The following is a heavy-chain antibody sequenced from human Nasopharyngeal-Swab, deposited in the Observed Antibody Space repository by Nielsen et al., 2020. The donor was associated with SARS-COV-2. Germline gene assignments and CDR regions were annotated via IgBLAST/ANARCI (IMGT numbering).Heavy chain of an antibody. J-gene: IGHJ4*02. Sequence: GGSLRLSCAASGFTFSSYSMNWVRQAPGKGLEWVSYISSSSSTIYYADSVKGRFTISRDNAKNTLYLQMNSLRAEDTAVYYCARGADIVVVVAANGLDYWGQGTLVTVSS. V-gene: IGHV3-48*01. CDR2: ISSSSSTI. CDR1: GFTFSSYS. D-gene: IGHD2-15*01. CDR3: ARGADIVVVVAANGLDY.